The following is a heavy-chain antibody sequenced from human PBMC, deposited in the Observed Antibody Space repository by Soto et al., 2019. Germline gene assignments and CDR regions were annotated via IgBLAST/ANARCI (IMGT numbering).Heavy chain of an antibody. J-gene: IGHJ3*02. CDR2: IYYSGST. Sequence: SSETLSLTCTVSGGSISSGDYYGSWIRQPPGKGLEWMGYIYYSGSTYYNPSLKSRVTIAVDTSKNQFSLKLSSVTAADTAVYYCARDGSSCSDACDIWRQGTMVPVSS. CDR3: ARDGSSCSDACDI. D-gene: IGHD3-22*01. CDR1: GGSISSGDYY. V-gene: IGHV4-30-4*01.